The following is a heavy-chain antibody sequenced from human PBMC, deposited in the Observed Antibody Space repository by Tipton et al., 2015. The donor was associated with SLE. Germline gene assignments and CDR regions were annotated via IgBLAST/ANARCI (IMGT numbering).Heavy chain of an antibody. CDR1: GGSISSGGYS. CDR2: IYHSGST. CDR3: VRRPSDAFDI. Sequence: TLSLTCAVSGGSISSGGYSWSWIRQPPGKGLEWIGYIYHSGSTFYNPSLKSRVTISVDKSKNHFSLNLNSVTAADTAMYYCVRRPSDAFDIWGQGTLVPVSS. J-gene: IGHJ3*02. V-gene: IGHV4-30-2*01.